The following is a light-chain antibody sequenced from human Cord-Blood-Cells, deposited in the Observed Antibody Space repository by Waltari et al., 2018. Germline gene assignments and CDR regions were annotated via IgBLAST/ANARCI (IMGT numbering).Light chain of an antibody. CDR2: DVS. Sequence: QSALTQPASVSGSPGQSLTISCTGTSSDVGGYNYVSWYQPHPGKAPKLMIYDVSKRPSGVSNRFSGSKSGNTASLTISGLQAEDEADYYCSSYTGSSTWVFGGGTKLTVL. V-gene: IGLV2-14*01. CDR3: SSYTGSSTWV. CDR1: SSDVGGYNY. J-gene: IGLJ3*02.